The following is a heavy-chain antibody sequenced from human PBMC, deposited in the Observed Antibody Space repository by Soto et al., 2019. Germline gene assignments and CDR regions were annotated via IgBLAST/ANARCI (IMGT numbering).Heavy chain of an antibody. Sequence: EVQLVESGGGLLKPGGSLRLSCAASGFTFSNAWMNWVRQAPGKGLAWVGRIKSKTDGGTTDYAAPVKGRFTISRDDSKNTLYLQMNSLKTEDTAAYYCTTLPNSSGWYVVGPDYWGQGTLVTVSS. CDR2: IKSKTDGGTT. D-gene: IGHD6-19*01. J-gene: IGHJ4*02. CDR3: TTLPNSSGWYVVGPDY. V-gene: IGHV3-15*07. CDR1: GFTFSNAW.